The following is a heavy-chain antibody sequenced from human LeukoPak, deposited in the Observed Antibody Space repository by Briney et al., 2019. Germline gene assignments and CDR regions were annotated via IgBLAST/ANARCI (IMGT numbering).Heavy chain of an antibody. CDR3: AKHTEYYGSGSYRFDY. Sequence: PGGSLRLSCTASEFTYGMNWVRQAPGKGLEWVSAISGSGGSTYYADSVKGRFTISRDNSKNTLYLQMNSLRAEDTAVYYCAKHTEYYGSGSYRFDYWGQGTLVTVST. D-gene: IGHD3-10*01. CDR2: ISGSGGST. V-gene: IGHV3-23*01. CDR1: EFTYG. J-gene: IGHJ4*02.